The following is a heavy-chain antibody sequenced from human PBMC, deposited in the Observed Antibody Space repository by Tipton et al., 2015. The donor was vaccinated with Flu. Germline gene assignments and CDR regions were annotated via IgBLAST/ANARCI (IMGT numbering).Heavy chain of an antibody. J-gene: IGHJ3*02. D-gene: IGHD3-22*01. CDR2: IYTSGST. CDR1: GGSISSGSYY. V-gene: IGHV4-61*02. CDR3: ARALSGYYFYAFDI. Sequence: TLSLTCTVSGGSISSGSYYWSWIRQPAGKGLEWIGRIYTSGSTNYNPSLKSRVTISVDTSKNQFSLKLSSVTAADTAVYYCARALSGYYFYAFDIWGQGTMVTVSS.